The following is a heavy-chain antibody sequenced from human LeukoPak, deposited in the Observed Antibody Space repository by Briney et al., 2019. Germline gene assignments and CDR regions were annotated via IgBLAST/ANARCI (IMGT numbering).Heavy chain of an antibody. CDR2: ISYDGSSK. V-gene: IGHV3-30*18. CDR1: GFTFSSYG. CDR3: AKDGGSYLNWIDP. D-gene: IGHD1-26*01. J-gene: IGHJ5*02. Sequence: GRSLRLSCTASGFTFSSYGIHWVRQAPGEGLEWVAVISYDGSSKYYADSVKGRFTISGDNSENTLHLQMNSLRAEDTAVYYCAKDGGSYLNWIDPWGQGTLVTVSS.